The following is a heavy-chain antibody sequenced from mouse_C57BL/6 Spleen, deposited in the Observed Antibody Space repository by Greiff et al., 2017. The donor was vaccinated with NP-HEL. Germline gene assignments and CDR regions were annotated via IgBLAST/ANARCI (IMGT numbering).Heavy chain of an antibody. D-gene: IGHD1-1*01. Sequence: QVQLQQSGAELVRPGTSVKVSCKASGYAFTNYLIEWVKQRPGQGLEWIGVINPGSGGTNYNEKFKGKATLTADKSSSTAYMQLSSLTSEDSAVYFCAIRGTTGGYFDVWGTGTTVTVSS. CDR3: AIRGTTGGYFDV. J-gene: IGHJ1*03. CDR2: INPGSGGT. CDR1: GYAFTNYL. V-gene: IGHV1-54*01.